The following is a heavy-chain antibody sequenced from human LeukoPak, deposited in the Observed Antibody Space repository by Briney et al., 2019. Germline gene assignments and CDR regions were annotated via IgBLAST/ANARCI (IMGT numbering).Heavy chain of an antibody. D-gene: IGHD3-22*01. CDR1: GYTFTGYY. J-gene: IGHJ1*01. Sequence: ASVKVSCKASGYTFTGYYMHWVRQSPEQGLEWMGWMNPSSGGTNFAREFQGRVTMTRDTSISTAFLDLSRLRSDDSAVYYCARVALRYFDISGPSEYFQHWGQGTLVTVSS. CDR2: MNPSSGGT. V-gene: IGHV1-2*02. CDR3: ARVALRYFDISGPSEYFQH.